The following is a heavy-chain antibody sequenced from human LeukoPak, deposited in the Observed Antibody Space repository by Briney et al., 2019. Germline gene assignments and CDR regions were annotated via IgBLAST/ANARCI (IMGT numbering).Heavy chain of an antibody. CDR3: AKDLVGLSGSYKGDY. CDR1: GFTLSSYA. Sequence: GGSLRLSCAASGFTLSSYAMSWVRQAPGKGLEWVSAISGSGGSTYYADSVKGRFTISRDNSKNTLYLQMNSLRAEDTAVYYCAKDLVGLSGSYKGDYWGQGTLVTVSS. CDR2: ISGSGGST. D-gene: IGHD3-10*01. J-gene: IGHJ4*02. V-gene: IGHV3-23*01.